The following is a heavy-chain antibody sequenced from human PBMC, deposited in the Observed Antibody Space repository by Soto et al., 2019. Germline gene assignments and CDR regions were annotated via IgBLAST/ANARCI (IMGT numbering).Heavy chain of an antibody. CDR3: ATEYSSGWSKD. Sequence: QVQLVQSGAEVKKPGASVKVSCKASGYTFTSYDINWVRQATGQGLEWMGWMNPNSGNTGYAQKFQGRVTMTSNTPISKAYLVLISLSSEDMAVDYWATEYSSGWSKDWGQGTLVTVSS. CDR2: MNPNSGNT. D-gene: IGHD6-19*01. CDR1: GYTFTSYD. V-gene: IGHV1-8*01. J-gene: IGHJ1*01.